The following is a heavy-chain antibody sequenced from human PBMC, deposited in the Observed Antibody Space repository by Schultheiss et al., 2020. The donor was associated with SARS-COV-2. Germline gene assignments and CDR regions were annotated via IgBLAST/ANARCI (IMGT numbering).Heavy chain of an antibody. Sequence: GGSLRLSCVASGFTFSDYILYWVRQAPGKGLEWVAVISSDGNTKYYADSVKGRFTISRDNAKNSLYLQMNSLRAEDTAVYYCARDGHNGGVATTEIPYYFDYWGQGTLVTVSS. J-gene: IGHJ4*02. CDR1: GFTFSDYI. CDR3: ARDGHNGGVATTEIPYYFDY. D-gene: IGHD5-12*01. CDR2: ISSDGNTK. V-gene: IGHV3-30-3*01.